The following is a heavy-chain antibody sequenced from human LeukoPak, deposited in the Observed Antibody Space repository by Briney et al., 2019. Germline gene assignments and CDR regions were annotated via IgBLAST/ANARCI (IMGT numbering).Heavy chain of an antibody. CDR3: ARTAGSYFDY. CDR1: GGSISNYY. V-gene: IGHV4-4*09. D-gene: IGHD6-19*01. Sequence: SETLSLTCTVSGGSISNYYWSWIRQSLGTGLEWIGYIYPTGSTNYNPSLKSRVTISVDTSKNQFSLRPSSVTAADTAVYYCARTAGSYFDYWGQGTLVTVSS. CDR2: IYPTGST. J-gene: IGHJ4*02.